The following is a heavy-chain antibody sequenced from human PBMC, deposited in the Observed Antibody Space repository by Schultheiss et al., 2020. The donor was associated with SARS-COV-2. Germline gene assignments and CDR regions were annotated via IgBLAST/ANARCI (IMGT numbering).Heavy chain of an antibody. CDR2: ISYDGSNK. CDR1: GVTFSSYG. D-gene: IGHD6-19*01. CDR3: ARGYSSAWWYYFDH. J-gene: IGHJ4*02. V-gene: IGHV3-30*03. Sequence: GESLKISCAVSGVTFSSYGMHWVRQSPGKGLEWVAVISYDGSNKCCADSVKGRFTVSRDNSVTTLYLEMNSLRVEDTAVYYCARGYSSAWWYYFDHWGQGTLVTVSS.